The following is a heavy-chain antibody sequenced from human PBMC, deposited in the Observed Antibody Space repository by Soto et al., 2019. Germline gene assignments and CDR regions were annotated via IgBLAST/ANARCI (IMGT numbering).Heavy chain of an antibody. V-gene: IGHV3-23*01. J-gene: IGHJ4*02. Sequence: LRLSCAASGFKFSNYAMSWVRQAPGKGLEWVSLISATGGGTYYADSVKGRFTISRDNSHNTLYLQVHSLTAEDTAVYYCAKDRRAGGNSAFYFDFWGQAAHVTVSS. D-gene: IGHD3-16*01. CDR2: ISATGGGT. CDR1: GFKFSNYA. CDR3: AKDRRAGGNSAFYFDF.